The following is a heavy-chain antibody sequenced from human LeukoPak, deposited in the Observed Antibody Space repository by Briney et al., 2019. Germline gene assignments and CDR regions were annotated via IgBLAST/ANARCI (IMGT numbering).Heavy chain of an antibody. Sequence: PGGSLRLSCAASGFTFSSYWMSWVRQAPGKGLEWVANIKQEGSEKYYVDSVKGRFTISRDNAKNSLYLQMNSLRAEDTAVYYCAREGWATMIAVLDAFDIWGQGTMVTVSS. CDR1: GFTFSSYW. CDR3: AREGWATMIAVLDAFDI. V-gene: IGHV3-7*01. CDR2: IKQEGSEK. D-gene: IGHD3-22*01. J-gene: IGHJ3*02.